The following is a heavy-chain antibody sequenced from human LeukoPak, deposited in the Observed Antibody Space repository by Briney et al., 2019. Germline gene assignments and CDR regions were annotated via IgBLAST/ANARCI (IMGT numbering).Heavy chain of an antibody. V-gene: IGHV3-23*01. J-gene: IGHJ4*02. CDR2: ISGSGGSA. Sequence: PGGSLRLSCAASGFTFSSYAMSWVRQAPGKGLGWVSAISGSGGSAYYADSVKGRFTISRDNSKNTLYLQMNSLRAEDTAVYYCAKDYLGGYGDSPFDYWGQGTLVTVSS. D-gene: IGHD4-17*01. CDR3: AKDYLGGYGDSPFDY. CDR1: GFTFSSYA.